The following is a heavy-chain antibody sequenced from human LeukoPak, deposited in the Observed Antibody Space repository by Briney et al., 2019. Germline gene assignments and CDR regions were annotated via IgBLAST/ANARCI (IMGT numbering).Heavy chain of an antibody. D-gene: IGHD3-10*01. CDR3: ARVRYYYGSGSYYNY. CDR2: INPNSGGT. CDR1: GYTFTGYY. J-gene: IGHJ4*02. Sequence: GASVKVSCKASGYTFTGYYMHWVRQAPGQGLEWMGWINPNSGGTNYAQKFQGRVTMTRDTSISTAYMELSRLRSDDTAVYYCARVRYYYGSGSYYNYWGQGTLVTVSS. V-gene: IGHV1-2*02.